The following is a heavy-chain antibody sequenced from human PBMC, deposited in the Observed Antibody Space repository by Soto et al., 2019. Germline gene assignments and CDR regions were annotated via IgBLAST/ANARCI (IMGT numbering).Heavy chain of an antibody. CDR1: GGTFSSYA. J-gene: IGHJ5*02. Sequence: QVQLVQSGAEVKKPGSSVKVSCKASGGTFSSYAISWVRQAPGQGLEWMGGIIPIFGTANYAQKFQGRVTITADESTSTAYMELSSLGSGDTAVYYCARGPSGYFVWLLTGNWFDPWGQGTLVTVSS. CDR3: ARGPSGYFVWLLTGNWFDP. CDR2: IIPIFGTA. D-gene: IGHD3-9*01. V-gene: IGHV1-69*01.